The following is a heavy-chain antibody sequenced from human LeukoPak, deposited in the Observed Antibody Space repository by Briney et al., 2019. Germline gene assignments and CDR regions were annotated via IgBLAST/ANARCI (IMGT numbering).Heavy chain of an antibody. CDR2: MNAGNGNT. J-gene: IGHJ6*03. Sequence: ASVKVSCKASGYIFTDDAIHWLRQAPGQTPEGMGWMNAGNGNTKYSQKFQCRITLIRDTSAATAYMELRSLRPDDLAVYYCARGRGTSGSNRDFYYYYYMDVRGKGNTVTVSS. CDR1: GYIFTDDA. D-gene: IGHD2-15*01. V-gene: IGHV1-3*01. CDR3: ARGRGTSGSNRDFYYYYYMDV.